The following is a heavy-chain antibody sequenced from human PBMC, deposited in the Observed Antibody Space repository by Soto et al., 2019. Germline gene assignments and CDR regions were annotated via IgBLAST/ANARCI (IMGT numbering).Heavy chain of an antibody. CDR1: GGSFSGYY. V-gene: IGHV4-34*01. J-gene: IGHJ6*02. CDR3: ARRGYSNHYYGMDV. CDR2: INHSGST. D-gene: IGHD4-4*01. Sequence: PSETLSLTCAVYGGSFSGYYWSWIRQPPGKGLEWIGEINHSGSTNYNPSLKSRVTISVDTSKNQFSLKLSSVTAADTAVYYCARRGYSNHYYGMDVWGQGTTVTVSS.